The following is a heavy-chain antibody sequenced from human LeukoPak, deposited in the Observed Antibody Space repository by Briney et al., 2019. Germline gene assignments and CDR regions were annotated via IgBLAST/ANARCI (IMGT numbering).Heavy chain of an antibody. V-gene: IGHV3-30*18. Sequence: GGSLRLSCAASGFTFSSYGMHWVRKAPGKGLEWVAVISYDGSNKYYGDSVKGRFTISRDNSKNTLYLQMNSLRAEDTAVYYCAKDLSSSSGYFQHWGQGTLVTVSS. CDR1: GFTFSSYG. CDR2: ISYDGSNK. CDR3: AKDLSSSSGYFQH. D-gene: IGHD6-6*01. J-gene: IGHJ1*01.